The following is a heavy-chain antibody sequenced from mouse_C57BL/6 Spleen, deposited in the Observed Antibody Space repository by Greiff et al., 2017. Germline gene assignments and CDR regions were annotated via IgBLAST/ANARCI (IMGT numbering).Heavy chain of an antibody. CDR3: ARWDSNPKGYAMDY. Sequence: VKLQQPGAELVKPGASVKLSCKASGYTFTSYWMHWVKQRPGRGLEWIGRIDPNSGGTKYNEKFKSKATLTVDKPSSTAYMQLSSLTSEDSAVYYCARWDSNPKGYAMDYWGQGTSVTVSS. CDR1: GYTFTSYW. J-gene: IGHJ4*01. D-gene: IGHD2-5*01. CDR2: IDPNSGGT. V-gene: IGHV1-72*01.